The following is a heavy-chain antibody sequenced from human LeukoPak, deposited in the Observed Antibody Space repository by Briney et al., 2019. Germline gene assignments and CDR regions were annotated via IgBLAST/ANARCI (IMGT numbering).Heavy chain of an antibody. V-gene: IGHV3-23*01. CDR1: GFTFSSYA. J-gene: IGHJ4*02. Sequence: PGGSLRLSCAASGFTFSSYAMSWVRQAPGKGLEWVSAISDSGGSTYYADSVKGRFTISRDNSKNTLYLQMNSLRAEDTAVYYCAKNGYYYDSSGYQYYFDYWGQGTLVTVSS. CDR3: AKNGYYYDSSGYQYYFDY. D-gene: IGHD3-22*01. CDR2: ISDSGGST.